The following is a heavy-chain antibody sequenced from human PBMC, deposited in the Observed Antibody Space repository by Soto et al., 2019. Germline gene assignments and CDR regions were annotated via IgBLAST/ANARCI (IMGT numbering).Heavy chain of an antibody. Sequence: QVQLVESGGGVVQPGRSLRLPCEASGFTFSSYAMHWVRQAPGKGLEWVAVISHDGNVNYYSESVKGRFTMSRDNSKDTLYLQMDSLRTEDTAVYFCAKDEYWESHFYYFMDLWGKGTPVTVSS. D-gene: IGHD2-8*02. CDR3: AKDEYWESHFYYFMDL. CDR2: ISHDGNVN. J-gene: IGHJ6*03. CDR1: GFTFSSYA. V-gene: IGHV3-30*18.